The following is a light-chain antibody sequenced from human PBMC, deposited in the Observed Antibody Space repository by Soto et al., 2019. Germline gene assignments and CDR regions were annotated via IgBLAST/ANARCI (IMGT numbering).Light chain of an antibody. J-gene: IGLJ2*01. CDR3: SSYAGSTDVV. CDR2: EVY. Sequence: QSVLTQPPSASGSPGQSVTISCTGTSSDVGGYNYVSWYQQHPGKPPKLMIYEVYKRPSGVPDRFSGSKSGNTASLTVSGLQAEDEADYYCSSYAGSTDVVFGGGTKLTVL. V-gene: IGLV2-8*01. CDR1: SSDVGGYNY.